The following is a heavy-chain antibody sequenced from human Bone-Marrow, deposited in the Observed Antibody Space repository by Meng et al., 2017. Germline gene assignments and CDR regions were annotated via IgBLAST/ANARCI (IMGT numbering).Heavy chain of an antibody. CDR1: GFTFSSYG. CDR2: IWYDGSNK. CDR3: ARDHYDFWSGYQGYYGMDV. D-gene: IGHD3-3*01. Sequence: GESLKISCAAPGFTFSSYGMHWVRQAPGKGLEWVAVIWYDGSNKYYADSVKGRFTISRDNSKNTLYLQMNSLRAEDTAVYYCARDHYDFWSGYQGYYGMDVWGQGTTVTVSS. J-gene: IGHJ6*02. V-gene: IGHV3-33*01.